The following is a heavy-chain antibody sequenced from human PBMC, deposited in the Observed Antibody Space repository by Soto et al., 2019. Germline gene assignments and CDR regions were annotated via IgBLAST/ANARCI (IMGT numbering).Heavy chain of an antibody. CDR2: IYYSGST. D-gene: IGHD2-15*01. Sequence: QVQLQESGPGLVKPSQTLSLTCTVSGGSISSGGYYWSWIRQHPGKGLEWIGYIYYSGSTYYNPSLMSRVTISVDTSKNQFSLKLSSVTAADTAVYYCARVYCSGGSCYEFDYWGQGTLVTVSS. V-gene: IGHV4-31*03. J-gene: IGHJ4*02. CDR1: GGSISSGGYY. CDR3: ARVYCSGGSCYEFDY.